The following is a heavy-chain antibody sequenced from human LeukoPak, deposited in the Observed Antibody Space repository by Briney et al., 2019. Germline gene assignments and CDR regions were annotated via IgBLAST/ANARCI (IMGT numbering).Heavy chain of an antibody. V-gene: IGHV1-18*04. CDR2: ISAYNGNT. D-gene: IGHD3-10*01. CDR3: ARDSRKVTMVRGVFDY. J-gene: IGHJ4*02. CDR1: GYTFTSYG. Sequence: ASVKVFCKASGYTFTSYGVSWVRQAPGQGLEWMGWISAYNGNTNYAQKLQGRVTMTTDTSTSTAYMELRSLRSDDTAVYYCARDSRKVTMVRGVFDYWGQGTLVTVSS.